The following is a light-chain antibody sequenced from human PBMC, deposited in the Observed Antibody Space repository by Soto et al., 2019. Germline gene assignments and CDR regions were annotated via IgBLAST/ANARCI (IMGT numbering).Light chain of an antibody. Sequence: EIVLTQSPGTLSLSPGERATLSCRASQTISSSYLAWYQQKPGQAPRLLIYGASSRATGIPDRFSGSGSGTDFSLTSSRLEPEDFAVSYCQQFCIYTFGPGTTVYIK. J-gene: IGKJ3*01. V-gene: IGKV3-20*01. CDR2: GAS. CDR1: QTISSSY. CDR3: QQFCIYT.